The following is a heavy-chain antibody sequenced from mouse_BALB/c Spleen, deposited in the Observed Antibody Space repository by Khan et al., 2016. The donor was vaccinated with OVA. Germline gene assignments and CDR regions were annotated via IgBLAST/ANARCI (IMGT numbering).Heavy chain of an antibody. CDR2: IYPGTDNT. Sequence: QVQLKESGTELVRPGASVELSCKTSGYIFTSYWIHWVKQRSGQGLEWFARIYPGTDNTYYNEKLKDKVTLTADKSSSTVYMQLSSLKSEDSAGYFCAREEALYYFDYWGQGTTLTVSS. CDR3: AREEALYYFDY. J-gene: IGHJ2*01. CDR1: GYIFTSYW. V-gene: IGHV1-76*01. D-gene: IGHD3-2*02.